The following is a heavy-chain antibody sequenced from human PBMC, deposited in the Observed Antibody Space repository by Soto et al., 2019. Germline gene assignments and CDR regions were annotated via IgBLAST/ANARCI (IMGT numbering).Heavy chain of an antibody. Sequence: GGSLRLSCAASGFTFSSYAMSWVRQAPGKGLEWVSAISGSGGSTYYADSVKGRFTISRDNSKNTLYLQMNSLRAEDTAVYYCARSSIAARGAYWYFDLWGRGTLVTVSS. CDR3: ARSSIAARGAYWYFDL. D-gene: IGHD6-6*01. V-gene: IGHV3-23*01. CDR2: ISGSGGST. J-gene: IGHJ2*01. CDR1: GFTFSSYA.